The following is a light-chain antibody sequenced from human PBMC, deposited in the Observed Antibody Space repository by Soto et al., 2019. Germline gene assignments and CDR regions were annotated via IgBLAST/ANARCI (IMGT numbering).Light chain of an antibody. CDR2: DAS. CDR1: QSVGTK. CDR3: LQHNAYPRT. V-gene: IGKV3-15*01. J-gene: IGKJ1*01. Sequence: IVMTQSPATLSVSPGERANLSCSASQSVGTKLAWYQQTPGQAPRLLIYDASRLQVGVPSRFSGSGSGTEFTLTISRLQPEDFATYYCLQHNAYPRTFGQGTKVAVK.